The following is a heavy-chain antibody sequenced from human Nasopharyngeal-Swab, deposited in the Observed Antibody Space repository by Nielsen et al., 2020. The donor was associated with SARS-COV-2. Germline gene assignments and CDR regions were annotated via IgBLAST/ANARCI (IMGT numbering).Heavy chain of an antibody. D-gene: IGHD2-21*01. CDR1: GYSFTSYW. Sequence: GESLKISCKGSGYSFTSYWISWVRQMPGKGLEWMGRIDPSDSYTNYSPSFQGHVTISADKSISTAYLQWSSLKASDTAMYYCARRTVAYCGGDCYSVAFDIWGQGTMVTVSS. J-gene: IGHJ3*02. CDR2: IDPSDSYT. V-gene: IGHV5-10-1*01. CDR3: ARRTVAYCGGDCYSVAFDI.